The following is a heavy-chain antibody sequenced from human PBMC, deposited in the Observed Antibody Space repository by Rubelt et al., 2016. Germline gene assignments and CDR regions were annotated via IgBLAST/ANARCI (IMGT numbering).Heavy chain of an antibody. CDR1: GGTFSSYA. V-gene: IGHV1-69*06. CDR2: IIPIFGTA. Sequence: QVQLVQSGAEVKKPGSSVKVSCKASGGTFSSYAISWVRQAPGQGLEWMGGIIPIFGTANYAQKFQGRVTITADKSTSTADMELSSLRSEYTAVYYCASPPYDILTGYDYYYGMDVWGQGTTVTVSS. D-gene: IGHD3-9*01. CDR3: ASPPYDILTGYDYYYGMDV. J-gene: IGHJ6*02.